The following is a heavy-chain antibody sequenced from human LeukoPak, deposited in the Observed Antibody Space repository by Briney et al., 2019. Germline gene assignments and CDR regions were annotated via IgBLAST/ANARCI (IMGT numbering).Heavy chain of an antibody. J-gene: IGHJ5*01. Sequence: GYLRLSCAASGFTFKTYTMHWVRQSPGKGLEWVSLIRGKGDYSYYADSVRGRFTVSRDNRKNSLYLQMNSLKTEDTAFYYCVKEHNSGWPNFDSWGQRTMVTVSS. CDR2: IRGKGDYS. CDR3: VKEHNSGWPNFDS. V-gene: IGHV3-43*01. D-gene: IGHD5-12*01. CDR1: GFTFKTYT.